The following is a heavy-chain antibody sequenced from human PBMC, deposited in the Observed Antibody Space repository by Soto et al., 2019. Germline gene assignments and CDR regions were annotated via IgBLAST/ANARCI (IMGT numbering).Heavy chain of an antibody. D-gene: IGHD6-19*01. Sequence: PSETLSLTCAVYGGSFSGYYWSWIRQPPGKGLEWIGEINHSGSTNYNPSLKSRVTISVDTSKNQFSLKLSSVTAADTAVYYCARDNWGQIAVAGYYYYGMDVWGQGTTVTVSS. CDR2: INHSGST. CDR3: ARDNWGQIAVAGYYYYGMDV. CDR1: GGSFSGYY. J-gene: IGHJ6*02. V-gene: IGHV4-34*01.